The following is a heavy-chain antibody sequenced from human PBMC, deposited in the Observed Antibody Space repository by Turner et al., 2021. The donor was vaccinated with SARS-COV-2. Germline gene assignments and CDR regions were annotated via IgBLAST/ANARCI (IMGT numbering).Heavy chain of an antibody. J-gene: IGHJ3*02. D-gene: IGHD6-19*01. Sequence: EVPLVESGGGLIQPGGSLRLSCAASGFTVSSNYMSWVRQAPGKGLEWVSVIYSGGSTYYADSVKGRFTISRDNSKNTLYLQMNSLRAEDTAVYYRARGYSSGWYQSGAFDIWGQGTMVTVSS. CDR1: GFTVSSNY. V-gene: IGHV3-53*01. CDR2: IYSGGST. CDR3: ARGYSSGWYQSGAFDI.